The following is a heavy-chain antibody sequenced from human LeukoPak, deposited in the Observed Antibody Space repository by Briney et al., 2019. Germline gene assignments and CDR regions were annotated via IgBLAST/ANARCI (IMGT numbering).Heavy chain of an antibody. CDR3: AKDSAAPITITMVRGRWYFDY. V-gene: IGHV3-23*01. D-gene: IGHD3-10*01. Sequence: GGTLRLSCAASGLTFSSYGMSWVRQAPGKGLEWVSGISGNDNSAYYADSVKGRFTISRDNSKNTLYLRINSLRAEDTAVYYCAKDSAAPITITMVRGRWYFDYWGQGTLVTVSS. CDR2: ISGNDNSA. J-gene: IGHJ4*02. CDR1: GLTFSSYG.